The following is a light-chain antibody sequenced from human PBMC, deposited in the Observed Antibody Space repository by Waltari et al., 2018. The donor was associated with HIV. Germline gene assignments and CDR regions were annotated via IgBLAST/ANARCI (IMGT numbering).Light chain of an antibody. CDR3: AAWDVSLSGNWV. V-gene: IGLV1-47*01. J-gene: IGLJ3*02. CDR1: SSNIGSNY. CDR2: RNN. Sequence: SVLTQPPSASGTPGQRVTISCSGSSSNIGSNYVYWYQQFPGTTPKLLIFRNNHRPFGVPDRFPGSKSGTSASLAISGLRSEDEADYYCAAWDVSLSGNWVFGGGTKLTVL.